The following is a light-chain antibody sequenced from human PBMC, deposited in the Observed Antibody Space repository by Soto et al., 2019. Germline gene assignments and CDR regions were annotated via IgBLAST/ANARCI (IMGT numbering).Light chain of an antibody. Sequence: DIQMTQSPSSLSASVGDRVTITCRASQSISSYLNWYQQKPGKAPKLLIYAASSLQSGVPSRFSGSGSGTDFTLTISSLQPEDFATYYCQQSYGTVITFGQGTRLEIK. CDR2: AAS. CDR1: QSISSY. V-gene: IGKV1-39*01. J-gene: IGKJ5*01. CDR3: QQSYGTVIT.